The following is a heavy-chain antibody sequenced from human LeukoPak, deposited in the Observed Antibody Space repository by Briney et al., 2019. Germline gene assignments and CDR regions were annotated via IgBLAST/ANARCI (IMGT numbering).Heavy chain of an antibody. CDR1: GGSISGYY. Sequence: PSETLSLTCTVSGGSISGYYWGWIRQPPGKGLEWIGYIYNSGSTNYNPSLKSRVTISVDTSKNQFSLNLNSVTAADTAVYYCAREPTPNWFDRWGQGTLVTVSS. J-gene: IGHJ5*02. V-gene: IGHV4-59*01. D-gene: IGHD4-23*01. CDR3: AREPTPNWFDR. CDR2: IYNSGST.